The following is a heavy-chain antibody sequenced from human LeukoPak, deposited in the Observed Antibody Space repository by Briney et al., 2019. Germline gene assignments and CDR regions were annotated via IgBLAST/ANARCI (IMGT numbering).Heavy chain of an antibody. Sequence: SETLSPTCTVPGGSISSSSYCCDWIRRPPGKGLEWIGSMCFSGNTYYNPSLKSRVTVSAETSKNQFSLRLSSVTVADTAVYFCARRRGYSDQLDYWGQGTLVTVSS. J-gene: IGHJ4*02. CDR1: GGSISSSSYC. CDR3: ARRRGYSDQLDY. CDR2: MCFSGNT. D-gene: IGHD1-1*01. V-gene: IGHV4-39*01.